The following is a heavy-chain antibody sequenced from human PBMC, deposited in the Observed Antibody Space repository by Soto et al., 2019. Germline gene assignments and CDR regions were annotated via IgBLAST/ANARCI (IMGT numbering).Heavy chain of an antibody. V-gene: IGHV4-4*02. J-gene: IGHJ4*02. CDR1: GGSISNDNW. CDR3: ARDQGSHPGD. D-gene: IGHD6-13*01. CDR2: IYHSGST. Sequence: QVQLRESGPGLVRPSGTLSLTCAVSGGSISNDNWWSWVRQPPGKGLEWIGEIYHSGSTNYNPSLKSRVTMSVVPSKNLFSLTLNSVTAADTAFYYCARDQGSHPGDWGQRTLVSVSS.